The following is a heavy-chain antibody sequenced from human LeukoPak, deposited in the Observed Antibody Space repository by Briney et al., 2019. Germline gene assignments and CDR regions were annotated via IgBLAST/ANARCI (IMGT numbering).Heavy chain of an antibody. CDR2: IYYSGST. V-gene: IGHV4-31*02. J-gene: IGHJ5*02. CDR1: GFTVSSNY. CDR3: ARAPQWHRWFDP. D-gene: IGHD6-19*01. Sequence: LRLSCAASGFTVSSNYMSWIRQHPGKGLEWIGYIYYSGSTYYNPSLKSRVTISVDTSKNQFSLKLSSVTAADTAVYYCARAPQWHRWFDPWGQGTLVTVSS.